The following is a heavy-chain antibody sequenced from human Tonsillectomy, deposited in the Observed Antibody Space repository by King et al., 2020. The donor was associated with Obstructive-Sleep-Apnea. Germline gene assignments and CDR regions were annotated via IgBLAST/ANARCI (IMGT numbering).Heavy chain of an antibody. Sequence: VQLQESGPRLVKPSETLSLTCTVSGDSISTAYYWTWIRQPPGKGLEWIGTIYYSGSTYYSPSLKSRVTISVDTSKNQFSLNLSSVTAADTAVYYCARGPSLGEENDYWGQGTLVTVSP. CDR3: ARGPSLGEENDY. CDR1: GDSISTAYY. CDR2: IYYSGST. J-gene: IGHJ4*02. D-gene: IGHD2-21*01. V-gene: IGHV4-38-2*02.